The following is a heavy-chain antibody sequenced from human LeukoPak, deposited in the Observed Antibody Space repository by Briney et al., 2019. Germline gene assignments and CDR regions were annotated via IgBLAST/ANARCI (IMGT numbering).Heavy chain of an antibody. D-gene: IGHD3-22*01. V-gene: IGHV3-23*01. CDR2: ISGSGGST. CDR1: GFTFSSYA. CDR3: AKVGYDSSGYCYEVRYYFDY. J-gene: IGHJ4*02. Sequence: GGSLGLSCAASGFTFSSYAMSWVRQAPGKGLEWVSAISGSGGSTYYADSVKGRFTISRDNSKNTLYLQMNSLRAEDTAVYYCAKVGYDSSGYCYEVRYYFDYWGQGTLVTVSS.